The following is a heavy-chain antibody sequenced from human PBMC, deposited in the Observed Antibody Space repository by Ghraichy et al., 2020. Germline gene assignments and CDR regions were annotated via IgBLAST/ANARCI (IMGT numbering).Heavy chain of an antibody. D-gene: IGHD2-2*01. V-gene: IGHV3-23*01. CDR3: AKDLPRSNAYVMDV. CDR2: ISGSGGST. J-gene: IGHJ6*02. CDR1: GFTCSSYA. Sequence: GGSLRLSCAASGFTCSSYAMSWVRQAPGKGLEWVSAISGSGGSTYYADTVKGRFTISRDNSKNTLYLQMNSLRAEDTAVYYCAKDLPRSNAYVMDVWGQGTTVTVSS.